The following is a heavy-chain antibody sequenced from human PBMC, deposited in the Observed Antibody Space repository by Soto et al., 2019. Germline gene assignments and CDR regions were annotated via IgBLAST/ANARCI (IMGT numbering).Heavy chain of an antibody. D-gene: IGHD3-22*01. Sequence: ASVKVSCKASGYTFTSYDINWVRQATGQGLEWMGWMNPNSGNTGYAQKFQGRVTMTRNTSISTAYMELSSLRSEDTAVYYCAKFYDSSGYYYGYYCMDVWGQGTTVTVSS. CDR3: AKFYDSSGYYYGYYCMDV. CDR1: GYTFTSYD. J-gene: IGHJ6*02. CDR2: MNPNSGNT. V-gene: IGHV1-8*01.